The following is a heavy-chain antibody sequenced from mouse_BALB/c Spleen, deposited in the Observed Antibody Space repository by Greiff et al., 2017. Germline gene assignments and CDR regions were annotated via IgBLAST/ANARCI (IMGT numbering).Heavy chain of an antibody. CDR3: ARGYDEGYYAMDY. V-gene: IGHV1-18*01. J-gene: IGHJ4*01. CDR2: INPSNGGT. CDR1: GYTFTDYN. Sequence: EVQLQQSGPELVKPGASVKIPCKASGYTFTDYNMDWVKQSHGKSLEWIGDINPSNGGTIYNQKFKGKATLTVDKSSSTAYMELRSLTSEDTAVYYCARGYDEGYYAMDYWGQGTSVTVSS. D-gene: IGHD2-14*01.